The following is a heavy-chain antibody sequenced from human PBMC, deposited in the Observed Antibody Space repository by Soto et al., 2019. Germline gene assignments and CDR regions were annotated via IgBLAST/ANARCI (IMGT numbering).Heavy chain of an antibody. CDR2: IYYSGST. Sequence: SETLSLTCTVSGGSISSYYWSWIRQPPGKGLEWIGYIYYSGSTNYNPSLKSRVTISVDTSKNQFSLKLSSVTAADTAVYYCARDKGAQIDYWGQGTLVTVSS. CDR1: GGSISSYY. CDR3: ARDKGAQIDY. V-gene: IGHV4-59*01. J-gene: IGHJ4*02.